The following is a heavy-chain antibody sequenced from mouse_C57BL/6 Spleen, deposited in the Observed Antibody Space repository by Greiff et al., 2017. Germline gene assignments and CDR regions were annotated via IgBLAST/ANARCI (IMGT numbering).Heavy chain of an antibody. D-gene: IGHD3-3*01. Sequence: EVKVEESGGGLVKPGGSLKLSCAASGFTFSSYAMSWVRQTPEKRLEWVATISDGGSYTYYPDNVKGRFTISRDKAKNNLYLQMSHLKSEDTPMYHCARGTAKARGFDYGGKGTTLTVPS. J-gene: IGHJ2*01. CDR1: GFTFSSYA. V-gene: IGHV5-4*03. CDR2: ISDGGSYT. CDR3: ARGTAKARGFDY.